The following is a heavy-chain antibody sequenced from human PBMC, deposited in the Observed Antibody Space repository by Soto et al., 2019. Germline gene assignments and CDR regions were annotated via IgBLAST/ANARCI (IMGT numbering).Heavy chain of an antibody. J-gene: IGHJ6*02. V-gene: IGHV3-48*02. Sequence: EVQLVESGGGLVQPGGSLRLSCAASGFTFSSYSMNWVRQAPGKGLEWVSYISSSSSTIYYADSVKGRFTISRDNAKNTLYLQMNRLRDEDTAVYYCATAYRSWPTNGMDVWGQGTTVTVSS. CDR3: ATAYRSWPTNGMDV. D-gene: IGHD6-6*01. CDR1: GFTFSSYS. CDR2: ISSSSSTI.